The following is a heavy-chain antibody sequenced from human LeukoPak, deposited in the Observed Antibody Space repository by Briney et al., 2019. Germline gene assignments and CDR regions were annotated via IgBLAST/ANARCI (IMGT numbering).Heavy chain of an antibody. D-gene: IGHD5-18*01. CDR2: ISSNGGST. Sequence: PGGSLRLSCSASGFTFSSYAMHWVRQAPGKGLEYVSAISSNGGSTYYADSVKGRFTISRDNSKNTLYLQMSSLRAEDTAVYYCSVGPPPKPGYSYGGVWGQGTLVTVSS. CDR1: GFTFSSYA. J-gene: IGHJ4*02. CDR3: SVGPPPKPGYSYGGV. V-gene: IGHV3-64D*06.